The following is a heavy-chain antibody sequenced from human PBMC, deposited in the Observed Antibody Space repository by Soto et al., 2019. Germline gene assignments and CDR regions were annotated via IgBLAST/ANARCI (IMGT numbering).Heavy chain of an antibody. J-gene: IGHJ4*02. CDR3: AKAPYSGYEIDY. CDR1: GFTFSSYG. Sequence: QVQLVESGGGVVQPGRSLRLSCAASGFTFSSYGMHWVRQAPGKGLEWVAVMSYDGSNKYYADSVKGRFTISRDNSKNTLYLQMNSLRAEDTAVYYCAKAPYSGYEIDYWGQGTLVTVSS. V-gene: IGHV3-30*18. D-gene: IGHD5-12*01. CDR2: MSYDGSNK.